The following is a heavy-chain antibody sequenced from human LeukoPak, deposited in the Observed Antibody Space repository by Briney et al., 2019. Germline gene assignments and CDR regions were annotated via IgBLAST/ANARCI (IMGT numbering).Heavy chain of an antibody. Sequence: GGSLRLSCAASGFTFSSYWMSWVRQAPGKGLEWVANIKQDGSEKYYVDSVKGRFTISRDNAKNSLYLQMNSLRAEDTAVYYCARDHPYCSSTSCYNDYYYYGMDVRGQGTTVTVSS. CDR2: IKQDGSEK. CDR1: GFTFSSYW. CDR3: ARDHPYCSSTSCYNDYYYYGMDV. J-gene: IGHJ6*02. V-gene: IGHV3-7*01. D-gene: IGHD2-2*02.